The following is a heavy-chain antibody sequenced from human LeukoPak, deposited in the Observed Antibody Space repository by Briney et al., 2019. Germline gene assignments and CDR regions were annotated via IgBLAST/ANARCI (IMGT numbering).Heavy chain of an antibody. CDR2: IRYDGSNK. V-gene: IGHV3-30*02. Sequence: PGGSLRLSCAASGFTFSSYGMHWVRQAPGKGLEWVAFIRYDGSNKYYTDSVKGRFTISRDNSKNTLYLQMNSLRAEDTAVYYCAKEHSNLYYGFWSGPQHWGQGTLVTVSS. CDR3: AKEHSNLYYGFWSGPQH. CDR1: GFTFSSYG. D-gene: IGHD3-3*01. J-gene: IGHJ1*01.